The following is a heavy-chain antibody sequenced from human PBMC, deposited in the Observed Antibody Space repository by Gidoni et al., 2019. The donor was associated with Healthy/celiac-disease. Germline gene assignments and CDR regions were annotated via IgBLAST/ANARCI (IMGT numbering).Heavy chain of an antibody. J-gene: IGHJ4*02. CDR2: IYTSGST. CDR3: ARGGYCSGGSCLFDY. V-gene: IGHV4-61*02. CDR1: GGSIHSCSYY. Sequence: QVQLQESGPGLVKPSQTLSLTCTVSGGSIHSCSYYWSWIRRPAGKGLEWIGRIYTSGSTNYNPSLKSRVTISGDTSKNQFSLKLSSVTAADTAVYYCARGGYCSGGSCLFDYWGQGTLVTVSS. D-gene: IGHD2-15*01.